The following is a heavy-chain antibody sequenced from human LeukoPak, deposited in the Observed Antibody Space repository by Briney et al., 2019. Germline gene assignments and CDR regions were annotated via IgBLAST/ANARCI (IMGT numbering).Heavy chain of an antibody. Sequence: ASVKVSCKASGGTFSSYAISWVRQAPGQGLEWMGGIIPIFGTANYAQKFQERVTISRDMSTSTAYMELSSLTSEDTAVFYCAADGTADLYDGSEDPPRDAFEIWGQGTMVTVSS. V-gene: IGHV1-69*05. D-gene: IGHD3-22*01. CDR1: GGTFSSYA. CDR3: AADGTADLYDGSEDPPRDAFEI. CDR2: IIPIFGTA. J-gene: IGHJ3*02.